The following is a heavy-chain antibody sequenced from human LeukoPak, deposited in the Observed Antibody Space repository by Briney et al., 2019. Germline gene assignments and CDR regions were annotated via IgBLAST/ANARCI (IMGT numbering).Heavy chain of an antibody. Sequence: SETLSLTCTVSGGSIRSSYYYWGWIRQPPGKGLEWIGSIYDSGSTNYNPSLKSRVTISVDTSKNQFSLKLSSVTAADTAVYYCARGAGGRGVLRFLEWFPAFDYWGQGTLVTVSS. D-gene: IGHD3-3*01. CDR1: GGSIRSSYYY. V-gene: IGHV4-39*07. CDR2: IYDSGST. J-gene: IGHJ4*02. CDR3: ARGAGGRGVLRFLEWFPAFDY.